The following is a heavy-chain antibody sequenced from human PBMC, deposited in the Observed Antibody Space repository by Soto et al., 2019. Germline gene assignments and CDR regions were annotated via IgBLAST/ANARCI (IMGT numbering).Heavy chain of an antibody. Sequence: PGGSLRLSCAASGFTFSNAWMSWVRQAPGKGLEWVGRIKSKTDGGTTDYAAPVKGRFTISRDDSKNTLYLQMNSLKTEDTAVYYCTTAPPIAAAAPFDYWGQGTLVTVSS. D-gene: IGHD6-13*01. V-gene: IGHV3-15*01. CDR3: TTAPPIAAAAPFDY. J-gene: IGHJ4*02. CDR2: IKSKTDGGTT. CDR1: GFTFSNAW.